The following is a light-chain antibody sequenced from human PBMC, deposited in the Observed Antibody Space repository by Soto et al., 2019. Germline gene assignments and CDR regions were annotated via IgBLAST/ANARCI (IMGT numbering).Light chain of an antibody. CDR1: SSDVGRYDR. J-gene: IGLJ3*02. Sequence: QSALTQPPSVSGSPGQSVTISCTGTSSDVGRYDRVSWYQQSPGTAPKLIIYEVRNRPSGVPDRFSGSKSGNTASLTISGLQAEDEADYHCSSFTSSETRVFGGGTKVTVL. CDR3: SSFTSSETRV. V-gene: IGLV2-18*02. CDR2: EVR.